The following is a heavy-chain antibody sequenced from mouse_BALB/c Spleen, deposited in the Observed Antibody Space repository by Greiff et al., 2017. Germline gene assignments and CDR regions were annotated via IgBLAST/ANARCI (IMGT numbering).Heavy chain of an antibody. J-gene: IGHJ3*01. D-gene: IGHD1-1*02. Sequence: EVMLVESGGGLVKPGGSLKLSCAASGFTFSSYTMSWVRQTPEKRLEWVATISSGGSYTYYPDSVKGRFTISRDNAKNTLYLQMSSLKSEDTAMYYCTRDGVGGSFAYWGQGTLVTVSA. CDR2: ISSGGSYT. V-gene: IGHV5-6-4*01. CDR3: TRDGVGGSFAY. CDR1: GFTFSSYT.